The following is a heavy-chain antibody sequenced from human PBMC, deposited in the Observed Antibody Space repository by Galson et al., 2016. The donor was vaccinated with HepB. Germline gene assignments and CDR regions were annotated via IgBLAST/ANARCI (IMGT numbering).Heavy chain of an antibody. V-gene: IGHV1-2*06. CDR2: IDRPSGDT. Sequence: SVKVSCKASGYTFTDYHMHWLRQAPGQGLEWMGRIDRPSGDTKYALKFQGRVTMTRDMSISTIYMELSGLTSDDTAVYYCVRDHSSGWSFDLWGRGTLVTVSS. J-gene: IGHJ2*01. CDR1: GYTFTDYH. D-gene: IGHD6-19*01. CDR3: VRDHSSGWSFDL.